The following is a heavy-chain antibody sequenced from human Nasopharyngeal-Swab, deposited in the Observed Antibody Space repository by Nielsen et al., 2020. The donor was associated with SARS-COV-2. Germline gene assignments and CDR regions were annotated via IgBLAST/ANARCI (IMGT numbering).Heavy chain of an antibody. Sequence: VRQAPGKGLLWVSRINTDGSSTPYADSVKGRFTISRDNAKNTLYLQTNSLRAEDTAVYYCARASYRGYYYMDVWGKGTTVTVSS. V-gene: IGHV3-74*01. CDR2: INTDGSST. D-gene: IGHD1-26*01. J-gene: IGHJ6*03. CDR3: ARASYRGYYYMDV.